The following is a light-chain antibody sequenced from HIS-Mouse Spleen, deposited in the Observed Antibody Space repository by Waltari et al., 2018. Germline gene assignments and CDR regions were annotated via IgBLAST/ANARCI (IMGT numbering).Light chain of an antibody. V-gene: IGKV1-33*01. J-gene: IGKJ2*01. CDR3: QQYDNLLMYT. CDR1: QDISNY. CDR2: DAS. Sequence: IQMTQSPSSLSACVGDRVSITCQASQDISNYLNWYQQKPGKAPKRLIYDASNLETGVPSRFSGSGSGTDFTFTISSLQPEVIATYYCQQYDNLLMYTFGQGTKLEIK.